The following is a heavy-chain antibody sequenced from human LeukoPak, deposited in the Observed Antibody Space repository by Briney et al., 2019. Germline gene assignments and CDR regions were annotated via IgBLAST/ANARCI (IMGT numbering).Heavy chain of an antibody. CDR1: GGSISSGGYY. V-gene: IGHV4-30-4*01. J-gene: IGHJ4*02. CDR3: ARAITMVRGAIGFDY. Sequence: SETLSLTCTVSGGSISSGGYYWSWIRQPPGKGLEWIGYIYYSGSTYYNPSLKSRVTISVDTSKNQFSLKLSSVTAADTAVYYCARAITMVRGAIGFDYWGQGTLVTVSS. CDR2: IYYSGST. D-gene: IGHD3-10*01.